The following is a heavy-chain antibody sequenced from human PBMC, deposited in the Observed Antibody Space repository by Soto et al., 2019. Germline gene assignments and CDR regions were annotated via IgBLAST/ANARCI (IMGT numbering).Heavy chain of an antibody. V-gene: IGHV3-30*18. D-gene: IGHD1-26*01. CDR2: ISYDGSNK. J-gene: IGHJ6*02. CDR1: GFTFSSYG. CDR3: AKDLGGNGSYYYYYYGMDV. Sequence: GGSLRLSCAASGFTFSSYGMHWVRQAPGKGLEWVAVISYDGSNKYYADSVKGRFTISRDNSKNTLYLQMNSLRAEDTAVYYCAKDLGGNGSYYYYYYGMDVWGQGTTVTVSS.